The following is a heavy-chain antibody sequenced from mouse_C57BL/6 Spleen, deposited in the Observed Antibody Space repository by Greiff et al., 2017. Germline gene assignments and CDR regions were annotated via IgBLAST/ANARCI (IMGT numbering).Heavy chain of an antibody. V-gene: IGHV3-6*01. CDR1: GYSITSGYY. CDR3: ERDDYGSSYGFAY. J-gene: IGHJ3*01. CDR2: ISYDGSN. D-gene: IGHD1-1*01. Sequence: EVQLVESGPGLVKPSQSLSLTCSVTGYSITSGYYWNWIRQFPGNKLEWMGYISYDGSNNYNPSLKNRISITRDTSKNQFFLKLNAVTTEDTATYYCERDDYGSSYGFAYWGQGTLVTVSA.